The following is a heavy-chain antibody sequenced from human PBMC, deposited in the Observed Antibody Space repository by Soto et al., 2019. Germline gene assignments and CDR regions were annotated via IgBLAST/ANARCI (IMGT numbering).Heavy chain of an antibody. Sequence: GGSLRLSCAASGFTFDDFSMIWVRQAPGKGLEWVSGINWNGGSRNYADSVEGRFTISRDNAKNSLYLQMSSLRAEDTALYYCAREDSGGYFQLQYWGQGTLVTVSS. V-gene: IGHV3-20*04. J-gene: IGHJ4*02. CDR3: AREDSGGYFQLQY. CDR1: GFTFDDFS. D-gene: IGHD3-22*01. CDR2: INWNGGSR.